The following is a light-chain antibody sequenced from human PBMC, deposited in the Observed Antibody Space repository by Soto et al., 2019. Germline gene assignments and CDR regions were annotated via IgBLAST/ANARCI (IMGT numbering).Light chain of an antibody. CDR1: KSVTSTH. CDR2: GAL. Sequence: EIVLTQSPDTLSLYPGEKTTLSCRAIKSVTSTHIAWYQQKPGQAPRPLIYGALIRATGIPDRFSGSGSGTDFTLTISRLEPEDFAVYYCQQYGTSPVTFGGGTKVDIK. J-gene: IGKJ4*01. V-gene: IGKV3-20*01. CDR3: QQYGTSPVT.